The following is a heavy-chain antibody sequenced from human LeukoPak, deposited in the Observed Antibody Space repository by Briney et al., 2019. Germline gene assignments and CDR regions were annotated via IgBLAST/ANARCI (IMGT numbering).Heavy chain of an antibody. CDR2: IKQDGSEK. CDR3: ARQGDYYDSSGYPYHFDY. V-gene: IGHV3-7*05. J-gene: IGHJ4*02. Sequence: GGSLRLSCAASGFTFSSYWMSWVRQAPGKGLEWVANIKQDGSEKYYVDSVKGRFTISRDNAKNSLYLQMNSLRAEDTAVYYCARQGDYYDSSGYPYHFDYWGQGTLVTVSS. D-gene: IGHD3-22*01. CDR1: GFTFSSYW.